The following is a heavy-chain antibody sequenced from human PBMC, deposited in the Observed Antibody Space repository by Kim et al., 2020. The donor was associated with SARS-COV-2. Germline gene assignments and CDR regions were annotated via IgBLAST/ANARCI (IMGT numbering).Heavy chain of an antibody. J-gene: IGHJ1*01. V-gene: IGHV3-48*02. Sequence: GGSLRLSCAASGFTFNIYSMNWVRQAPGKGLEWVSYISSSGSTIYYADSVKGRFTISRDNDKSSLFLQMNTLRDEDSAIYYCARDYYGDYALDSWGQGTL. CDR1: GFTFNIYS. CDR3: ARDYYGDYALDS. D-gene: IGHD4-17*01. CDR2: ISSSGSTI.